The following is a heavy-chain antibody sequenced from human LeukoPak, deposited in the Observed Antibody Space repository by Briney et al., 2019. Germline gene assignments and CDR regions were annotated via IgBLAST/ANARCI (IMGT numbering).Heavy chain of an antibody. D-gene: IGHD5-18*01. J-gene: IGHJ4*02. CDR1: GGSFSGYY. CDR2: INHSGST. V-gene: IGHV4-34*01. Sequence: SETLSLTCAVYGGSFSGYYWSWTRQPPGKGLEWIGEINHSGSTNYNPSLKSRVTISVDTSKNQFSLKLSSVTAADTAVYYCARGGYSYGYSDYWGQGTLVTVSS. CDR3: ARGGYSYGYSDY.